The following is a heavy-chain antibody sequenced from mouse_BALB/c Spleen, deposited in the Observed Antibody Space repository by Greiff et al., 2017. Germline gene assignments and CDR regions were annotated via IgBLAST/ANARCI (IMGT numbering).Heavy chain of an antibody. CDR2: IDPENGDT. Sequence: EVQLQQSGAELVRSGASVKLSCTASGFNIKDYYMHWVKQRPEQGLEWIGWIDPENGDTEYAPKFQGKATMTADTSSNTAYLQLSSLTSEDTAVYCCSAYYRYGWFAYWGQGTLVTVSA. D-gene: IGHD2-14*01. J-gene: IGHJ3*01. V-gene: IGHV14-4*02. CDR1: GFNIKDYY. CDR3: SAYYRYGWFAY.